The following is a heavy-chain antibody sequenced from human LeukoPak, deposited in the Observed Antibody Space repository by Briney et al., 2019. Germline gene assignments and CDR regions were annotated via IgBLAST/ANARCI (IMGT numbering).Heavy chain of an antibody. J-gene: IGHJ4*02. CDR3: ARLKDYGGDLFDY. CDR1: GFTFSSYA. V-gene: IGHV3-30*04. Sequence: PGGSLRLSCAASGFTFSSYAIHCVRQAPGKGLEGVAVISYDGSNKYYADSVKGRFTISRDNSKNTLYLQMNSLRAEDTAVYYCARLKDYGGDLFDYWGQGTLVTVSS. D-gene: IGHD4-23*01. CDR2: ISYDGSNK.